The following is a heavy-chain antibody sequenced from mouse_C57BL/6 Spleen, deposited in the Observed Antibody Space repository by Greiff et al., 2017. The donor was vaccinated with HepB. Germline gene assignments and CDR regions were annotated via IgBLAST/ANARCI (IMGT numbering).Heavy chain of an antibody. J-gene: IGHJ2*01. V-gene: IGHV1-22*01. CDR3: ARTYGSSYGY. CDR2: INPNNGGT. CDR1: GYTFTDYN. D-gene: IGHD1-1*01. Sequence: EVQLQQSGPELVKPGASVKMSCKASGYTFTDYNMHWVKQSHGKSLEWIGYINPNNGGTSYNQKFKGKATLTLNKSSSTAYMELRSLTSEDSAVYYCARTYGSSYGYWGQGTTLTVSS.